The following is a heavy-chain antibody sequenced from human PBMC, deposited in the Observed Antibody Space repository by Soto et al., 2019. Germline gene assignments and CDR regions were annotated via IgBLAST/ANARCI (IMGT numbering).Heavy chain of an antibody. CDR2: IIPIFGTA. D-gene: IGHD3-22*01. CDR3: ARARRYYDSSGYYCLDP. Sequence: SVKVSCKASGGTFSSYAISWVRQAPGQGLEWMGGIIPIFGTANYAQKFQGRVTITADESTSTAYMELSSLRSEDTAVYYCARARRYYDSSGYYCLDPWGQGTLVTVSS. V-gene: IGHV1-69*13. J-gene: IGHJ5*02. CDR1: GGTFSSYA.